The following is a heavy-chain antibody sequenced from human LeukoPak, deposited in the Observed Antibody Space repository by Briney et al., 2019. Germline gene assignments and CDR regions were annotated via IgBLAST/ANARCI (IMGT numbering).Heavy chain of an antibody. CDR3: ARDIAPGVIEWGATLAY. J-gene: IGHJ4*02. CDR1: GFTFSSYS. D-gene: IGHD3-16*02. CDR2: ISSSSSYI. Sequence: GGSLRLSCAASGFTFSSYSMNWVRQAPGKGLEWVSSISSSSSYIYYADSVKGRFTISRDNAKNSLYLQMNSLRAEDTAVYYCARDIAPGVIEWGATLAYWGQGTLVTVSS. V-gene: IGHV3-21*01.